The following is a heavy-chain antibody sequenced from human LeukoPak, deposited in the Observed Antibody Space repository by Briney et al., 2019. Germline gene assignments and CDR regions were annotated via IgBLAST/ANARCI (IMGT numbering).Heavy chain of an antibody. V-gene: IGHV4-59*01. Sequence: SETLSLTCTVSGGSISSYYWSWIRQPPGKGLEWIGYIYYSGSTNYNPSLKSRVTISVDTSKNRFSLKLSSVTAADTAVYYCASLVAGIFYFDYWGQGTLVTVSS. CDR2: IYYSGST. CDR1: GGSISSYY. J-gene: IGHJ4*02. CDR3: ASLVAGIFYFDY. D-gene: IGHD6-19*01.